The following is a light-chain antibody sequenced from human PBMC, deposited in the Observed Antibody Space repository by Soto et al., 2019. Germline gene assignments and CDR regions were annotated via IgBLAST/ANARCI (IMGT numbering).Light chain of an antibody. CDR1: QGIRTY. J-gene: IGKJ1*01. V-gene: IGKV1-27*01. Sequence: IQMTQSPSSLSASVGDIVTITCRASQGIRTYLAWYQQKPGKVPKLLIFSASTLHSGVPPRFSGSGSGTDFTLTISSLQPEDVASYYCQKYESAPWTFGQGTKVE. CDR2: SAS. CDR3: QKYESAPWT.